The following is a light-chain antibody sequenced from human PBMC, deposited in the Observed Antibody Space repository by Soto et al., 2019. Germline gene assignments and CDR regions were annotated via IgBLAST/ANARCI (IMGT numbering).Light chain of an antibody. V-gene: IGLV1-51*02. J-gene: IGLJ1*01. CDR3: GTWDSSLSADV. CDR2: ENN. CDR1: SSNIGNNY. Sequence: HSVLTQPPSVSAAPGQKVTISCSGSSSNIGNNYVSWYQQLPGTAPKLLIYENNKRPSGIPDRFSGSKSGTSATLGITGLQTGDEADYYCGTWDSSLSADVFGTGTKVTVL.